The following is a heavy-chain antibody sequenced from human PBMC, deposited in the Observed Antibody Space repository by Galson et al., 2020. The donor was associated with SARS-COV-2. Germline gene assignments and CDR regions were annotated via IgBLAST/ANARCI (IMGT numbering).Heavy chain of an antibody. J-gene: IGHJ5*02. D-gene: IGHD2-21*01. CDR2: VNHGGSS. Sequence: SETLSLTCAVYGGSLSGNQWSWIRQPPGKGLEWIGEVNHGGSSNYNPSLKSRLTISVDPSKKQFSLKLNSATAADTAVYYCARLGSCDGGSCSYNWFDPWGQGTPVTVSS. V-gene: IGHV4-34*01. CDR1: GGSLSGNQ. CDR3: ARLGSCDGGSCSYNWFDP.